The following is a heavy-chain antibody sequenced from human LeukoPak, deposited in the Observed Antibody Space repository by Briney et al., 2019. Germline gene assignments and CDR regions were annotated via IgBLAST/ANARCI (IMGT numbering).Heavy chain of an antibody. V-gene: IGHV4-59*01. Sequence: SETLSLTCSVSGGSISSYYWSWTRQPPGKGLEWIGYIYYSGSTNYNPSLKSRVTISVDTSKNQFSLKLSSVTAADTAVYYCATRGRYSSSSFYYGMDVWGQGTTVTVSS. D-gene: IGHD6-6*01. CDR1: GGSISSYY. CDR3: ATRGRYSSSSFYYGMDV. J-gene: IGHJ6*02. CDR2: IYYSGST.